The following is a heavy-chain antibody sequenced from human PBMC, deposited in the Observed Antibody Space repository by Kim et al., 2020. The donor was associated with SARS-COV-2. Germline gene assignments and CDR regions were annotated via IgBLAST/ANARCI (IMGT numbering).Heavy chain of an antibody. D-gene: IGHD3-3*01. V-gene: IGHV3-23*01. CDR2: GGGT. Sequence: GGGTYYTDSVKGRFTISRDNSKNTLYLQMNSLRAEDTAVYYCAKDWRGDYWGQGILVTVSS. J-gene: IGHJ4*02. CDR3: AKDWRGDY.